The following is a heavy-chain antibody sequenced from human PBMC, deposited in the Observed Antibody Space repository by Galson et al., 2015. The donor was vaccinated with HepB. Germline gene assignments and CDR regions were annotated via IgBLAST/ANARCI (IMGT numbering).Heavy chain of an antibody. V-gene: IGHV3-23*01. CDR3: AKDGAGGSGWLAGSTFDY. Sequence: SLRLSCAASGFTFSSYAMSWVRQAPGKGLEWVSAISGSGGSTYYADSVKGRFTISRDNSKNTLYLQMNSLRAEDTAVYYCAKDGAGGSGWLAGSTFDYWGQGTLVTVSS. J-gene: IGHJ4*02. CDR2: ISGSGGST. CDR1: GFTFSSYA. D-gene: IGHD6-19*01.